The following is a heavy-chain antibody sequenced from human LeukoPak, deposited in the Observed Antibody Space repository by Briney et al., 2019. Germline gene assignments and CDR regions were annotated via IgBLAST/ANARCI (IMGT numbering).Heavy chain of an antibody. Sequence: SLRLSCAASGFTFDDYAMHWVRQAPGKGLEWVSGISGISGSIGYADSVKGRFTISRDNAKNSLYLQMNSLRAEDTALYYCAKDSKGYSSSLHVGMNYFDYWGQGGLVSVSS. V-gene: IGHV3-9*01. D-gene: IGHD6-6*01. CDR2: ISGISGSI. CDR1: GFTFDDYA. CDR3: AKDSKGYSSSLHVGMNYFDY. J-gene: IGHJ4*02.